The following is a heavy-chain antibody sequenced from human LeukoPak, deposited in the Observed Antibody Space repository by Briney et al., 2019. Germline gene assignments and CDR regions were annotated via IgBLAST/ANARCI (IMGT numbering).Heavy chain of an antibody. D-gene: IGHD3-3*01. V-gene: IGHV3-23*01. CDR1: GFTFSSYA. CDR2: ISGSGGST. Sequence: GGSLSLSCAASGFTFSSYAMSWVRQTPEKGLEWVSAISGSGGSTYYADSVKGRFTISRDNSKNTLFLQMNSLRAEDTAPYYCAKSVAIYFYYGLDVWGQGTTVAVSS. CDR3: AKSVAIYFYYGLDV. J-gene: IGHJ6*02.